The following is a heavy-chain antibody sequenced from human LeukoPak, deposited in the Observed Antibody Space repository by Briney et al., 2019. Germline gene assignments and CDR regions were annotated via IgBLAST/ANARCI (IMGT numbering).Heavy chain of an antibody. Sequence: PGGSLRLSCAASGFTFSGYAMHWVRQAPGKGLEWVAVISYDGSNKYYADSVKGRFTISRDNSKNTLYLQMNSLRAEDTAVYYCARELIVVVPAAREVVWFDPWGQGTLVTVSS. J-gene: IGHJ5*02. D-gene: IGHD2-2*01. CDR2: ISYDGSNK. CDR3: ARELIVVVPAAREVVWFDP. V-gene: IGHV3-30-3*01. CDR1: GFTFSGYA.